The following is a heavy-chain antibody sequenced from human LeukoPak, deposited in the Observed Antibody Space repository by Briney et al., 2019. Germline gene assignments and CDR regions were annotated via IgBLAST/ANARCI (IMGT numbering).Heavy chain of an antibody. CDR2: ISYDGSNK. D-gene: IGHD2-2*01. CDR3: AKDLYDIVVVPAAISY. Sequence: PGRSLRLSCAASGFTFSSYGMHWVRNAPGKGLEWVAVISYDGSNKYYADSVKGLFTISRDNSKNTLYLQMNSLRAEDTAVYYCAKDLYDIVVVPAAISYWGQGTLVTVSS. CDR1: GFTFSSYG. J-gene: IGHJ4*02. V-gene: IGHV3-30*18.